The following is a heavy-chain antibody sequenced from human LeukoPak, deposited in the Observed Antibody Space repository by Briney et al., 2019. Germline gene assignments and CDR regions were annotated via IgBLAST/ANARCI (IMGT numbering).Heavy chain of an antibody. V-gene: IGHV3-30-3*01. J-gene: IGHJ4*02. CDR1: GFIFSSYT. D-gene: IGHD4-17*01. CDR3: AREADYACLNY. Sequence: GRSLRLSCAASGFIFSSYTMHWVRQAPGKGLEWVAVISHDGSNKYYADSVKGRFTISRDNSKNTLYLQMNSLRAEDTAVYYCAREADYACLNYWGQGTLVTVSS. CDR2: ISHDGSNK.